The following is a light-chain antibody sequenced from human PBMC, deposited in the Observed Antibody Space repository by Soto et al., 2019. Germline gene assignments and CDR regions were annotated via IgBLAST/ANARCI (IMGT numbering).Light chain of an antibody. CDR1: SSDVGDYNY. CDR3: CSFTGSYTFWV. V-gene: IGLV2-11*01. Sequence: QSALTQPRSVSGSPGQSVTISCTVTSSDVGDYNYVSWYQQYPGKAPKLVIYDVSKRPSGVPDRFSGSKSGNTASLTISGLQAEDEADYYCCSFTGSYTFWVFGGGTKLTV. CDR2: DVS. J-gene: IGLJ3*02.